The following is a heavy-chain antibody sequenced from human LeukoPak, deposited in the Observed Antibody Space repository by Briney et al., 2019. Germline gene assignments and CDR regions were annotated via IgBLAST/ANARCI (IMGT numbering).Heavy chain of an antibody. Sequence: GGSLRLSRAASGFTFTDYWMTWVRQVPGKGLEWVANIQRGGSESYYVDSVKGRFTISRENAKNSLYLQMDSLRVEDTAVYYCARVGTWELQRVFDYWGQGTPVTVSS. CDR2: IQRGGSES. CDR3: ARVGTWELQRVFDY. D-gene: IGHD1-26*01. J-gene: IGHJ4*02. V-gene: IGHV3-7*01. CDR1: GFTFTDYW.